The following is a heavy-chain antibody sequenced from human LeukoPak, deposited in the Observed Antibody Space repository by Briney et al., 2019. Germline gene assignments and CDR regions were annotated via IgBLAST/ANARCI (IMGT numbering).Heavy chain of an antibody. CDR3: AAVVTNVGGYDGGGDY. V-gene: IGHV1-58*02. J-gene: IGHJ4*02. Sequence: SVKVSCKASGFTFTSSAMQWVRQARGQRLEWIGWIVVDSCNTNYAQKFQERVTITRDMSTSTAYMELSSLRSEDTAVYYCAAVVTNVGGYDGGGDYWGQGTLVTVSS. CDR2: IVVDSCNT. D-gene: IGHD5-12*01. CDR1: GFTFTSSA.